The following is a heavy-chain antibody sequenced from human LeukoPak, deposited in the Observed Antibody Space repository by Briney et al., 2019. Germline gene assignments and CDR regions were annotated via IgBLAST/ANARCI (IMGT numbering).Heavy chain of an antibody. CDR3: ALGYCSSTSCYRFDY. V-gene: IGHV4-31*03. CDR1: RGSLSSGGYY. J-gene: IGHJ4*02. Sequence: SETLSLTCTVSRGSLSSGGYYWNWFRQHPEKGLEYIGYNYYSGSTHYNPSLKSRDTISVDTYKNQFSLKLSSVTAADTAVYYCALGYCSSTSCYRFDYWGQGTLVTVSS. D-gene: IGHD2-2*01. CDR2: NYYSGST.